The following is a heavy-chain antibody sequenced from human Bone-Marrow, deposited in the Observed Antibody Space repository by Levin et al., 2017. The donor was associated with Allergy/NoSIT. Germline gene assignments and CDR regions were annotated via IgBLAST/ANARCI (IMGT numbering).Heavy chain of an antibody. D-gene: IGHD5-18*01. Sequence: GESLKISCAASGFTFSSYGMHWVRQAPGKGLEWVAVIWYDGSNKYYADSVKGRFTISRDNSKNTLYLQMNSLRAEDTAVYYCARDREVTGGYSYGLPGLYWGQGTLVTVSS. CDR3: ARDREVTGGYSYGLPGLY. CDR2: IWYDGSNK. V-gene: IGHV3-33*01. J-gene: IGHJ4*02. CDR1: GFTFSSYG.